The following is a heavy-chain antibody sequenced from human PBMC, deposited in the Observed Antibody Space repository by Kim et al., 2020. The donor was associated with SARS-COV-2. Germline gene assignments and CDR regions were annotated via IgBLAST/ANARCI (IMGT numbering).Heavy chain of an antibody. V-gene: IGHV3-30-3*01. CDR1: GFTFSSYA. J-gene: IGHJ2*01. CDR2: ISYDGSNK. D-gene: IGHD2-8*02. Sequence: GGSLRLSCAASGFTFSSYAMHWVRQAPGKGLEWVAVISYDGSNKYYADSVKGRFTISRDNSKNTLYLQMNSLRAEDTAVYYCARDPAVGDSSVVFWYFDLWGRGTLVTVSS. CDR3: ARDPAVGDSSVVFWYFDL.